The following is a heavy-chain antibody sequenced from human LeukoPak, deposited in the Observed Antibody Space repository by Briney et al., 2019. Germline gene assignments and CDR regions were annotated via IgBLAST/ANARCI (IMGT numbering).Heavy chain of an antibody. CDR3: AVAPGDY. D-gene: IGHD2-21*01. Sequence: ASVTVSCKASGGTFSSYAISWVRQAPGQGLEWMGGIIANSDYTLYAQKFQGRVTLTRDTSISTVYMELTTLTSDDTALYYCAVAPGDYWGQGTLVSVSA. CDR1: GGTFSSYA. V-gene: IGHV1-2*02. CDR2: IIANSDYT. J-gene: IGHJ4*02.